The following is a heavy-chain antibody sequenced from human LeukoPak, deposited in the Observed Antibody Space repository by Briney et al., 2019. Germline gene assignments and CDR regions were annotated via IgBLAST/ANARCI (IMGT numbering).Heavy chain of an antibody. J-gene: IGHJ4*02. CDR1: GFTFSSYA. CDR3: AKGYSSGWSGFSAFDY. V-gene: IGHV3-23*01. Sequence: GGSLRLSCAASGFTFSSYAMSWVRQAPGKGLEWVSAISGSGGSTYYADSVKGRFTISRDNSKNTLYLQMNNLRAEDTAVYYCAKGYSSGWSGFSAFDYWGQGTLVTVSS. D-gene: IGHD6-19*01. CDR2: ISGSGGST.